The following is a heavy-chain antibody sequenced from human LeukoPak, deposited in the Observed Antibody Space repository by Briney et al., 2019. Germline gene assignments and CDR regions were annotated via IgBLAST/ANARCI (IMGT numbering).Heavy chain of an antibody. V-gene: IGHV3-53*01. CDR1: GFTVSSNY. Sequence: GGSLRLSCAASGFTVSSNYMSWVRQAPGKGLEWVSVIYSGGSAYHADSVKGRFIISRDNSKNTLYLQMNSLRAEDTAVYYCARDHGGDSTAYTDYWGQGTLVTVSS. D-gene: IGHD3-22*01. CDR2: IYSGGSA. CDR3: ARDHGGDSTAYTDY. J-gene: IGHJ4*02.